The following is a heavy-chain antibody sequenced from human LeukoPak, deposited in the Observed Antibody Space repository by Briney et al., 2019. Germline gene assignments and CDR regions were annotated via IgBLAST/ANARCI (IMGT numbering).Heavy chain of an antibody. CDR3: ARAGYDFWSGSRY. Sequence: GGSLRLSCAASGFTLSSYSMNWVRQAPGKGLEWVSSISSSSSYIYYADSVKGRFTISRDNAKNSLYLQMNSLRAEDTAVYYCARAGYDFWSGSRYWGQGTVVTVSS. CDR2: ISSSSSYI. D-gene: IGHD3-3*01. J-gene: IGHJ4*02. CDR1: GFTLSSYS. V-gene: IGHV3-21*01.